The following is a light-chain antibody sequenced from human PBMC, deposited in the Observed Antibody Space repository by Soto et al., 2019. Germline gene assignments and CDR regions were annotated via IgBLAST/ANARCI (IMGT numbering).Light chain of an antibody. V-gene: IGKV3-15*01. CDR3: QQYYNWPLT. CDR1: QSVSDY. CDR2: GAS. J-gene: IGKJ4*01. Sequence: EIVMTQSPATLSLPPGERATLSCRASQSVSDYLAWFQQKPGQPPRLLIYGASTRATGIPDRFTGSGSGTEFTLTISSLQSEDLAVYYCQQYYNWPLTFGGGTRVEIK.